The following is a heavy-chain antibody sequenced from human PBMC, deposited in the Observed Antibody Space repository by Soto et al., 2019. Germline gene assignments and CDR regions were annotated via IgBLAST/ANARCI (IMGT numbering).Heavy chain of an antibody. V-gene: IGHV3-48*02. CDR1: GFTFTAYS. D-gene: IGHD3-3*01. CDR2: ISSGSGSI. CDR3: AGDFLDY. Sequence: EVQLVESGGGLVQPGGSLRLSCAASGFTFTAYSMNWVRQAPGKGLEWVSYISSGSGSIYYADSVKGRFTISRDDAKNSLYLQMNSLRDEDTAVYYCAGDFLDYWGQGTVVTVSS. J-gene: IGHJ4*02.